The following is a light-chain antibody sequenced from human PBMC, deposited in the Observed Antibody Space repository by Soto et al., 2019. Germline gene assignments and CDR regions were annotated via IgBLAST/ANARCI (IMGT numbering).Light chain of an antibody. J-gene: IGKJ4*01. CDR1: ENVGTN. CDR3: QQYNNWGLS. Sequence: VMTQSPATLSVSPGEGVTLSCRASENVGTNLAWYQQKPGQAPRLLIYGSSTRATGIPAAFSGSGSGTEFTLTISSLQSEESAVYYCQQYNNWGLSFGGGTKVDIK. V-gene: IGKV3D-15*01. CDR2: GSS.